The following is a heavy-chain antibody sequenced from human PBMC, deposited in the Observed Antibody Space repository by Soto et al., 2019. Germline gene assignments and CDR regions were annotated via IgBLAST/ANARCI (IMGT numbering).Heavy chain of an antibody. D-gene: IGHD5-18*01. Sequence: SETMSLTCTVSGGSISSSSYYWGWIRQPPGKGLEWIGSIYYSGSTYYNPSLKSRVTISVDTSKNQFSLKLSSVTAADTAVYYCARGRGYSYGLDPWGQGTLVTVSS. CDR1: GGSISSSSYY. CDR3: ARGRGYSYGLDP. CDR2: IYYSGST. V-gene: IGHV4-39*01. J-gene: IGHJ5*02.